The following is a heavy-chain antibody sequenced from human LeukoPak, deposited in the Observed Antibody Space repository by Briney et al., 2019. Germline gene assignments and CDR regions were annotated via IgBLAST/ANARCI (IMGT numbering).Heavy chain of an antibody. CDR3: GKEGRGTGAATIDY. CDR2: ISVSGGST. J-gene: IGHJ4*02. Sequence: GGSLRLSCAASGFTFSNYAMSWVRQAPGKGLEWVSGISVSGGSTYYADSVGRFSISRDNSKNTLYLQMTSLRAEDTAVYYCGKEGRGTGAATIDYWGQGALVTVSS. CDR1: GFTFSNYA. D-gene: IGHD1-26*01. V-gene: IGHV3-23*01.